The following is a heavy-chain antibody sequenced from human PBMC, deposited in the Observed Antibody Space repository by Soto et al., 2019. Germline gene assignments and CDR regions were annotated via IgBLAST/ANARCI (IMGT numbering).Heavy chain of an antibody. J-gene: IGHJ6*01. V-gene: IGHV3-30*18. CDR2: ILHDVSKE. CDR3: AKSRAGYRFSYYYGMGV. CDR1: GLTFMNYV. Sequence: GGAVMLSCASPGLTFMNYVMHWVRQAPGKWLEWVALILHDVSKEYYEDSVKGRFTISRDNYKNTLYLQMNSLRADDTAVYSCAKSRAGYRFSYYYGMGVCGERHTVNVS. D-gene: IGHD3-9*01.